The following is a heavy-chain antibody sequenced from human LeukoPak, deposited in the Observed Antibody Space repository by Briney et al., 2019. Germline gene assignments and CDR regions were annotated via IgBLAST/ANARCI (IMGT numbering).Heavy chain of an antibody. J-gene: IGHJ4*02. CDR2: MNPNSGNT. Sequence: ASVKVSCKASGYTFTSYDINWVRQATGQGLEWMGWMNPNSGNTGYAQKFQGRVTITRNTSISTAYMELSSLRSEDTAVYYCARNGYSGSYYVVDYWGQGTLVTVSS. CDR1: GYTFTSYD. CDR3: ARNGYSGSYYVVDY. V-gene: IGHV1-8*03. D-gene: IGHD1-26*01.